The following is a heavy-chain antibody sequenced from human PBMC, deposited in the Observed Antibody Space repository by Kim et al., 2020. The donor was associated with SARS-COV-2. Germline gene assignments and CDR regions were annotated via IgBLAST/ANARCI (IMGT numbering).Heavy chain of an antibody. Sequence: SETLSLTCTVSGGSISSSSYYWGWIRQPPGKGLEWIGSIYYSGSTYYNPSLKSRVTISVDTSKNQFSLKLSSVTAADTAVYYCARVVFIVVVTGWFDPWGQGTLVTVSS. CDR2: IYYSGST. J-gene: IGHJ5*02. V-gene: IGHV4-39*07. D-gene: IGHD2-21*02. CDR3: ARVVFIVVVTGWFDP. CDR1: GGSISSSSYY.